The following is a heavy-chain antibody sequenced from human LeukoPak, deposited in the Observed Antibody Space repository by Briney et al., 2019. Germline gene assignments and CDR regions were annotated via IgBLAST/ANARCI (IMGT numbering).Heavy chain of an antibody. CDR1: GFTFSSYE. V-gene: IGHV3-48*03. J-gene: IGHJ6*02. CDR3: ARGSVQLEGQDYYYYGMDV. Sequence: GGSLRLSCAASGFTFSSYEMNWVRQAPGKGLEWVSYISSSGSPIYYADSVKGRFTISRDNAKNSLYLQMNSLRAEDTAVYYCARGSVQLEGQDYYYYGMDVWSQGTTVTVSS. D-gene: IGHD1-1*01. CDR2: ISSSGSPI.